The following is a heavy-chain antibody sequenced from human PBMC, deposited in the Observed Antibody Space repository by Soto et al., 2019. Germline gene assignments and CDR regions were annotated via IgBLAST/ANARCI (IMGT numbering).Heavy chain of an antibody. Sequence: GGSLRLSCAASGFTFSSYGMHWARQAPGKGLEWVAVIWYDGSNKYYADSVKGRFTISRDNSKNTLYLQMNSLRAEDTAVYYCARGKGRIAVAATRAFDIWGQGTMVTVSS. CDR3: ARGKGRIAVAATRAFDI. D-gene: IGHD6-19*01. CDR1: GFTFSSYG. V-gene: IGHV3-33*01. J-gene: IGHJ3*02. CDR2: IWYDGSNK.